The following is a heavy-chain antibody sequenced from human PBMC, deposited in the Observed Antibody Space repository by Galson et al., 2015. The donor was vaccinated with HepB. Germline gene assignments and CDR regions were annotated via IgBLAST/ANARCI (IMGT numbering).Heavy chain of an antibody. D-gene: IGHD2-2*02. CDR3: TRGEKPYCTSTSCYNTGNDAFDI. CDR2: IWYDGSNK. CDR1: GFVFSSYG. Sequence: SLRLSCAASGFVFSSYGMHWVRQAPGKGLEWLSVIWYDGSNKYYADSVKGRFTISRDNSKNTLYLQMNSLRAEDTAVYYCTRGEKPYCTSTSCYNTGNDAFDIWGQGTMVTVSS. J-gene: IGHJ3*02. V-gene: IGHV3-33*01.